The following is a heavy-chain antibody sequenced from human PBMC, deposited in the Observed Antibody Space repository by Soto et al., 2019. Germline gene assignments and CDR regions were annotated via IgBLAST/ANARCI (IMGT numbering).Heavy chain of an antibody. V-gene: IGHV4-39*02. CDR2: IYYSGST. D-gene: IGHD3-9*01. Sequence: QLQLQESGPGLVKPSEALSLTCTVSGGSISSSNYYWGWIRQPPGKGLEWIGSIYYSGSTYYNPSLKSRVTISIDTSKNHYSLKLSSLTAADTAVYYCARLEGLATISYYFDFWGQGTLVTVSS. CDR3: ARLEGLATISYYFDF. J-gene: IGHJ4*02. CDR1: GGSISSSNYY.